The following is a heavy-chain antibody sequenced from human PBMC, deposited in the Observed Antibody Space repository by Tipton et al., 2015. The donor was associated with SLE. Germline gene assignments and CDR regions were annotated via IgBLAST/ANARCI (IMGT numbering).Heavy chain of an antibody. CDR2: IKTNSDFT. V-gene: IGHV1-18*01. J-gene: IGHJ4*02. CDR3: ARDGNYVGDY. D-gene: IGHD1-7*01. Sequence: QLVQSGGEAKKPGASVKVSCKASGYTFSSYGIAWVRQAPGQGLEWMGWIKTNSDFTEYAQKFQGRVTMTKDTSTGTAYMEMWGLRSDDTAVYYCARDGNYVGDYWGQGTLVTVSS. CDR1: GYTFSSYG.